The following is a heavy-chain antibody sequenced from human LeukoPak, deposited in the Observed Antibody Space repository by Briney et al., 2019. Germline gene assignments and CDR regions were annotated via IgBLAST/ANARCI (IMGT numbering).Heavy chain of an antibody. J-gene: IGHJ4*02. D-gene: IGHD3-16*01. CDR1: GGSFSGYY. Sequence: LETLSLTCAVYGGSFSGYYWSWIRQPPGKGLEWIGENNHSGSTNYNPSLKSRVTISVDPSKNQFSLKLSSVTGADTAVYYCATYSPLRLGVDYWGQGTLVTVSS. CDR2: NNHSGST. V-gene: IGHV4-34*01. CDR3: ATYSPLRLGVDY.